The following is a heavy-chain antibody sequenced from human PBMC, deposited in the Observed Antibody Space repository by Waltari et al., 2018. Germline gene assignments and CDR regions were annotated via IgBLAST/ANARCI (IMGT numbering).Heavy chain of an antibody. D-gene: IGHD4-17*01. CDR1: GFTFSSYE. CDR3: AREGAGTHDYGDRTGDYYYGMDV. J-gene: IGHJ6*02. V-gene: IGHV3-48*03. CDR2: ISSSGSTI. Sequence: EVQLVESGGGLVQPGGSLRLSCEASGFTFSSYEMNWVRQAPGKGLEWVPYISSSGSTIYYADSVKGRFTISRDNAKNSLYLQMNSLRAEDTAVYYCAREGAGTHDYGDRTGDYYYGMDVWGQGTTVTVSS.